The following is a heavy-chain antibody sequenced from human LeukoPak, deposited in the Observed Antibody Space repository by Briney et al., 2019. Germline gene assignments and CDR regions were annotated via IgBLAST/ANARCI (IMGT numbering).Heavy chain of an antibody. CDR1: GFTFSSYG. V-gene: IGHV3-30*18. D-gene: IGHD1-26*01. Sequence: PGGSLRLSCAASGFTFSSYGMHWIRQAPGKGLEWVAVISYDGSNKYYADSVKGRFTISRDNSKNTLYLQMNSLRAEDTAVYYCAKDRGGSYFGSLGYYYGMDVWGQGTTVTVSS. J-gene: IGHJ6*02. CDR2: ISYDGSNK. CDR3: AKDRGGSYFGSLGYYYGMDV.